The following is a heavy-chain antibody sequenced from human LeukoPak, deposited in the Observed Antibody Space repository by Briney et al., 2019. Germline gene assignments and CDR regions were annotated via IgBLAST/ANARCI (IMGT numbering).Heavy chain of an antibody. D-gene: IGHD1-26*01. CDR3: ARDWPFNSGSFTHPYAFDI. J-gene: IGHJ3*02. CDR1: GGSISSGSYY. CDR2: IYTSGST. Sequence: PSETLSLTCTVSGGSISSGSYYWSWIRQPAGEGLEWIGRIYTSGSTNYNPSLKSRVTISVDTSKNQFSLKLSSVTAADTAVYYCARDWPFNSGSFTHPYAFDIWGQGTMVTVSS. V-gene: IGHV4-61*02.